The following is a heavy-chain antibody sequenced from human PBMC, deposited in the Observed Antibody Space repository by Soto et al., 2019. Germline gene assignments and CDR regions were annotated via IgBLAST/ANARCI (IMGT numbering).Heavy chain of an antibody. V-gene: IGHV1-69*02. CDR3: ARGGRGYDFWSGYSTFDY. Sequence: QVQLVQSGAEVKKPGSSVKVSCKASGGTFSSYTISWVRQAPGQGLEWIGRIIPILGIANYAQKFQGRVTITADKSTSTGYMELSSLRSEDTAVYYCARGGRGYDFWSGYSTFDYWGQGTLVTVSS. D-gene: IGHD3-3*01. CDR1: GGTFSSYT. J-gene: IGHJ4*02. CDR2: IIPILGIA.